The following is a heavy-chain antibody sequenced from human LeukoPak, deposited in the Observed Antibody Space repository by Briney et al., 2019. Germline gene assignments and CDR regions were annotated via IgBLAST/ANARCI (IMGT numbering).Heavy chain of an antibody. V-gene: IGHV3-7*05. CDR3: ARDGMGGIKAFDI. CDR2: IKHDGSQK. CDR1: GFSFSNCS. D-gene: IGHD3-10*01. J-gene: IGHJ3*02. Sequence: GGSLRLSCAASGFSFSNCSMNWVRQAPGRGLEWVANIKHDGSQKYYVDSVKGRITISRDNAKNSLYLQMTSLRAEDTAVYYCARDGMGGIKAFDIWGQGTMVTVSS.